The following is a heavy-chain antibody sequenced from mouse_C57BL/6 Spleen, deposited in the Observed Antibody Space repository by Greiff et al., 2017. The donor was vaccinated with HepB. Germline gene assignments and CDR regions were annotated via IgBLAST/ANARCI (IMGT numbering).Heavy chain of an antibody. Sequence: QVQLQQPGAELVKPGASVKLSCKASGYTFTSYWMHWVKQRPGQGLEWIGMIHPNSGSTNYNEKFKRKATLTVDKSSSTAYMQLSSLTSEDSAVYYCANLIQGAMDYWGQGTSVTVSS. CDR1: GYTFTSYW. J-gene: IGHJ4*01. CDR2: IHPNSGST. V-gene: IGHV1-64*01. CDR3: ANLIQGAMDY.